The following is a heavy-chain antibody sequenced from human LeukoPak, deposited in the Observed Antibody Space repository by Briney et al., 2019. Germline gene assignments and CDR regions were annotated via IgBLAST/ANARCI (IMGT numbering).Heavy chain of an antibody. Sequence: ASVKVSCKASGYTFTGYHMHWVRQAPGQGLEWMGWINPNSGGTNYAQKFQGRVTMTRDTSISTAYMELSRLRSGDTAVYYCARVPINDYVWGSYRYTYDYWGQGTLVTVSS. CDR3: ARVPINDYVWGSYRYTYDY. D-gene: IGHD3-16*02. CDR2: INPNSGGT. CDR1: GYTFTGYH. J-gene: IGHJ4*02. V-gene: IGHV1-2*02.